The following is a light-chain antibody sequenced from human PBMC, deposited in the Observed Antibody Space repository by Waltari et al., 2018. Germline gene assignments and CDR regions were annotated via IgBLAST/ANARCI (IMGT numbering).Light chain of an antibody. V-gene: IGKV1-39*01. Sequence: DIQMTQSPSSLSASVGDRVTITCRATQTISSYLNWYQQKQGKAPKLLIYAASNLQSGVPSRVSGSGSGTEFTLTISSLQPEDFATYYCQQKFTFGPGTNVDVK. CDR1: QTISSY. CDR3: QQKFT. J-gene: IGKJ3*01. CDR2: AAS.